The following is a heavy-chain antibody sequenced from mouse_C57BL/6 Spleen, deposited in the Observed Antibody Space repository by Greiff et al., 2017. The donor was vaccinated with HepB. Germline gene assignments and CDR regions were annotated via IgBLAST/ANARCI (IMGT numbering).Heavy chain of an antibody. CDR2: IYPGDGDT. CDR1: GYAFSSYW. CDR3: ANYDPFAY. V-gene: IGHV1-80*01. Sequence: VQGVESGAELVKPGASVKISCKASGYAFSSYWMNWVKQRPGKGLEWIGQIYPGDGDTNYNGKFKGKATLTADKSSSTAYMQLSSLTSEESAVYFCANYDPFAYWGQGTLVTVSA. D-gene: IGHD2-4*01. J-gene: IGHJ3*01.